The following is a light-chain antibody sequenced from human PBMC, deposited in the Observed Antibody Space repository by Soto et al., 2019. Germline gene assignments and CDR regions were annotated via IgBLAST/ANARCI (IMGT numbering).Light chain of an antibody. CDR1: QRVSTN. CDR3: HQYNNWLT. V-gene: IGKV3-15*01. CDR2: GAS. J-gene: IGKJ4*01. Sequence: EIVVTQFPATLSVSPGERVTLSCRASQRVSTNLAWYQQKPGQAPRLLIYGASTRATGIPARFSGSGSGTEFTLTISSLQSEDFAVYYCHQYNNWLTFGGGTKVEI.